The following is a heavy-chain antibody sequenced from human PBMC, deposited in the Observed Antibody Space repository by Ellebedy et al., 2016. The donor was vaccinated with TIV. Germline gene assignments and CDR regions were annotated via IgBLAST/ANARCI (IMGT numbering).Heavy chain of an antibody. Sequence: GGSLRLSCGGSGFSFFNAWMSWVRQAPGKGLESVGRIKSNPDGGATDYGPPVRGRFIISRDDSKNDQYLQMNSLNSEDTGIYYCRSEVVAFISWGQGTLVAVSS. CDR1: GFSFFNAW. V-gene: IGHV3-15*01. CDR3: RSEVVAFIS. D-gene: IGHD3-22*01. J-gene: IGHJ5*02. CDR2: IKSNPDGGAT.